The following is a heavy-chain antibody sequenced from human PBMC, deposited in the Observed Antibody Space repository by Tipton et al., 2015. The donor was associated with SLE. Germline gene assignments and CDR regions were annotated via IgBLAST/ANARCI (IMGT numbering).Heavy chain of an antibody. CDR2: IYSRGNT. Sequence: GLVKPSETLSLTCTVSCCSISSFYWSWIRQPPGKGLEWVGHIYSRGNTNYNPSLQSRVTISVDTSKNQFSLKLNSVTAADTAGYYCARKPWFGELSAFDIWGQGTMVTVSS. D-gene: IGHD3-10*01. CDR1: CCSISSFY. J-gene: IGHJ3*02. CDR3: ARKPWFGELSAFDI. V-gene: IGHV4-4*08.